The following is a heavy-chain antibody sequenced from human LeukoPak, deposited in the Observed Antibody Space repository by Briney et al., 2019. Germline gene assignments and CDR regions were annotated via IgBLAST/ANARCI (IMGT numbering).Heavy chain of an antibody. CDR1: GFTFSSYS. V-gene: IGHV3-23*01. D-gene: IGHD2-2*01. CDR3: AKEIGYQLPFYYYYGMDV. CDR2: ISGSGGST. J-gene: IGHJ6*02. Sequence: GGSLRLSCAASGFTFSSYSMNWVRQAPGKGLEWVSAISGSGGSTYYADSVKGRFTISRDNSKNTLYLQMNSLRAEDTAVYYCAKEIGYQLPFYYYYGMDVWGQGTTVTVSS.